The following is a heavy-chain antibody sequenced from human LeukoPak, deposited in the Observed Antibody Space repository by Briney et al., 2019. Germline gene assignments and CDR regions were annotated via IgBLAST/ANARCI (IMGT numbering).Heavy chain of an antibody. CDR2: ISAYNGNT. CDR1: GYTFTSYG. J-gene: IGHJ6*03. V-gene: IGHV1-18*01. D-gene: IGHD3-10*01. Sequence: GALVKVSCKASGYTFTSYGISWVRQAPGQGLEWMGWISAYNGNTNYAQKLQGRGTMTTDTSTSTAYLELRSLRYDETTVYYCARTAYGSGSYYNALQNYMDVWGKGTSVTVSS. CDR3: ARTAYGSGSYYNALQNYMDV.